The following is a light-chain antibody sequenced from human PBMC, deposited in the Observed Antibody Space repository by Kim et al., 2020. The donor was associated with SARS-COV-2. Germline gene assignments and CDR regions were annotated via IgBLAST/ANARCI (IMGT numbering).Light chain of an antibody. CDR1: SSDVGGYNY. CDR3: SSYAGNDIYV. Sequence: QSALTQPPSASGSPGQSVTISCTGTSSDVGGYNYVSWYQQHPGKAPKLMIYEVSKRPSGVPDRFSGSKSDNTASLTVSGLQAEDEADYYCSSYAGNDIYVFGTATKVTVL. CDR2: EVS. V-gene: IGLV2-8*01. J-gene: IGLJ1*01.